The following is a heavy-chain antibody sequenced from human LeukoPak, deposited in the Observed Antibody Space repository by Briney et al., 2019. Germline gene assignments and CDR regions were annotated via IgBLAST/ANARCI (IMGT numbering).Heavy chain of an antibody. J-gene: IGHJ4*02. V-gene: IGHV3-11*01. D-gene: IGHD6-6*01. CDR2: ISYTGSNI. Sequence: GGSLRLSCAASGFTFSDYYMIWIRQAPGKGLEWVSYISYTGSNIYYADSVKGRFTISRDNAKNSLYLQMNSLRGEDIALYYCAKGLVGSSIADFFDYWGQGILVTVSS. CDR3: AKGLVGSSIADFFDY. CDR1: GFTFSDYY.